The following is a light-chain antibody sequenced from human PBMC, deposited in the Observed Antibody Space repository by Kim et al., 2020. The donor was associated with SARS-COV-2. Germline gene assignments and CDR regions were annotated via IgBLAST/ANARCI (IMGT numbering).Light chain of an antibody. CDR3: QQYNNWPPT. V-gene: IGKV3-15*01. CDR2: DAS. J-gene: IGKJ1*01. CDR1: QSVSSN. Sequence: EIVMTQSPATLSVSPGERATLSCRASQSVSSNFAWYQQKLGQAPRLLIYDASTRATGIPARFSGSGSGTEFTLTISSLQSEDFAVYYCQQYNNWPPTFGQGTKVDIK.